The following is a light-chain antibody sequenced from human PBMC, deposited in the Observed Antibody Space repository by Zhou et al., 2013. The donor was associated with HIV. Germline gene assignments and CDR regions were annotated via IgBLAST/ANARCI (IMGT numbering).Light chain of an antibody. CDR3: QQANRFPQT. CDR1: QSIYNY. CDR2: TAS. Sequence: DIQMTQSPSSLSASVGDSVTITCRASQSIYNYVNWYQQKPGKAPKVLIYTASTLQSGVPSRFSGSGSGTDFTLTINRLHPEDFATYYCQQANRFPQTFGQGTKVEIK. V-gene: IGKV1-39*01. J-gene: IGKJ2*01.